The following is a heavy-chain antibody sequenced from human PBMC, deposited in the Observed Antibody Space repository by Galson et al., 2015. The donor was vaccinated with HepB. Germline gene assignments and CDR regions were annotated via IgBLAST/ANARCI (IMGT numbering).Heavy chain of an antibody. V-gene: IGHV3-30*02. J-gene: IGHJ4*02. D-gene: IGHD6-6*01. Sequence: SLRLSCAASGFTFSTYGMHWVRQAPGKGLEWVAFIRHDGNDKYHADSLKGRFIISRDNSKNTLSLQMNNLNIGDTALYYCARDMGEYSLLGSEPTYWGQGTLVTVSA. CDR1: GFTFSTYG. CDR3: ARDMGEYSLLGSEPTY. CDR2: IRHDGNDK.